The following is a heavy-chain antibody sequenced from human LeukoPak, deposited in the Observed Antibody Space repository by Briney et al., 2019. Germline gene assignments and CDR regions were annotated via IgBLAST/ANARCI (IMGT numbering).Heavy chain of an antibody. V-gene: IGHV1-69*13. CDR3: ADLVYCSSSSCYEPFNQT. Sequence: SVKVSRKASGYTFTGYYIHWVRQAPGQGLEWMGGIIPIFGRANYAQKFQGRVTITADDSTSTAYMELSSLRSEDTAVYYCADLVYCSSSSCYEPFNQTWGQGTLVTVSP. CDR1: GYTFTGYY. CDR2: IIPIFGRA. D-gene: IGHD2-2*01. J-gene: IGHJ4*02.